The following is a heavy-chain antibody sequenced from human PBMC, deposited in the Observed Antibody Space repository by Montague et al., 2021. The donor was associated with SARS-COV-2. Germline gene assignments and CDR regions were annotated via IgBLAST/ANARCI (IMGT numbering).Heavy chain of an antibody. V-gene: IGHV4-39*07. D-gene: IGHD3-3*02. CDR2: IYYSGST. CDR3: ARISGKLALL. Sequence: SETLSLNCTVSGGSISSSIYYWGWIRQPPGKGLEWIGSIYYSGSTYYSPSLKSRVTISVDTSKNQFSLKLSSVTAADTAVYYCARISGKLALLWGQGTLVTGSS. CDR1: GGSISSSIYY. J-gene: IGHJ4*02.